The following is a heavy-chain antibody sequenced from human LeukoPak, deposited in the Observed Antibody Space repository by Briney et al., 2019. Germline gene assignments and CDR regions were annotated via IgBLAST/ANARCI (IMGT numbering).Heavy chain of an antibody. J-gene: IGHJ5*02. CDR3: ARGPVAVAGNWFDP. V-gene: IGHV1-8*01. CDR2: MNPNSGNT. D-gene: IGHD6-19*01. CDR1: GYTFTSYD. Sequence: VASVKVSCKASGYTFTSYDINWVRQATGQGLEWMGWMNPNSGNTGYAQKFQGRVTMTRNTSISTAYMELSSLRSEDTAVYYCARGPVAVAGNWFDPWGQGTLVTVSS.